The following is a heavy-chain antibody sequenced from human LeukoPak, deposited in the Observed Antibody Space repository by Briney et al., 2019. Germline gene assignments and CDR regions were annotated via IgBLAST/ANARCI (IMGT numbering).Heavy chain of an antibody. V-gene: IGHV3-48*02. CDR2: ISSSSSTI. Sequence: PGGSLRLSCAASGFTFSSYSMNWVRQAPGKGLEWVSYISSSSSTIYYADSVKGRFTISRDNAKNSLYLQMNGLRDEDTAVYYCARDLRGILAFVGFDPWGQGTLVTVSS. J-gene: IGHJ5*02. CDR1: GFTFSSYS. D-gene: IGHD3-3*02. CDR3: ARDLRGILAFVGFDP.